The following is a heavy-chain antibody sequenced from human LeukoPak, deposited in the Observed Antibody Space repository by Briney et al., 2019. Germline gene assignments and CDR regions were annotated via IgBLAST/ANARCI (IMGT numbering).Heavy chain of an antibody. CDR2: INGDGSTT. J-gene: IGHJ4*02. CDR3: ARGRDGYNYRYFDY. V-gene: IGHV3-74*01. D-gene: IGHD5-24*01. Sequence: GGSLRLSCAASGFTFSGCWMHWVRQTPGKGLVWVSRINGDGSTTSYADSVKGRFTISRDNAKNTLYLQMNSLRAEDTAVYYCARGRDGYNYRYFDYWGQGTLVTVSS. CDR1: GFTFSGCW.